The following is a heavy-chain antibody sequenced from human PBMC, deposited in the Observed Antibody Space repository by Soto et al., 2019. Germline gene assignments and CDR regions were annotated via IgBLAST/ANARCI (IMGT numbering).Heavy chain of an antibody. J-gene: IGHJ3*02. CDR2: TKSKTDGGTT. V-gene: IGHV3-15*01. Sequence: GGSLRLSCAASGFTFSNAWMSWVRQAPGKGLEWVGRTKSKTDGGTTDYAAPVKGRFTISRDDSKNTLYLQMNSLKTEDTAVYYCTTDVSAFDIWSQGTMVTVSS. CDR1: GFTFSNAW. D-gene: IGHD2-8*01. CDR3: TTDVSAFDI.